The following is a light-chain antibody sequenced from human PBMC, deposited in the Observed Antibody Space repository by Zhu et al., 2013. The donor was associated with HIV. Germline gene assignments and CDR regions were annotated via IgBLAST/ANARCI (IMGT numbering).Light chain of an antibody. CDR2: GAS. CDR3: QQYNIYSLT. V-gene: IGKV3-20*01. J-gene: IGKJ4*01. Sequence: EIVLTQSPGTLSLSPGESATLSCRASQRVSSSYLAWYQQKPGQAPRLLIFGASTRATGIPARFSGSGSGTDFTLTISGLEPEDFATYYCQQYNIYSLTFGRRD. CDR1: QRVSSSY.